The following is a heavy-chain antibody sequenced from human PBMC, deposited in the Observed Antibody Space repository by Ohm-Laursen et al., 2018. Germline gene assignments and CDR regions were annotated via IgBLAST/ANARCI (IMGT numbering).Heavy chain of an antibody. J-gene: IGHJ4*02. CDR3: ARGSNYGRDY. V-gene: IGHV4-38-2*01. CDR2: IHHSGST. CDR1: GYSINSDYY. D-gene: IGHD4-11*01. Sequence: DTLSLTWAVSGYSINSDYYWGWIRQPPGEGLEWIGSIHHSGSTYFNPSLKSRVTISVDTSKNQFSLKLSSVTAADTAVYYCARGSNYGRDYWGQGTLVTVSS.